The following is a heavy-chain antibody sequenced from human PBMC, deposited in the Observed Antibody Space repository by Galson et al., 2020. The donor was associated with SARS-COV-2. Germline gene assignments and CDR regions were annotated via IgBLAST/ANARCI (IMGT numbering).Heavy chain of an antibody. CDR3: ARGRYFDWLFHTAYYFDY. V-gene: IGHV1-8*01. J-gene: IGHJ4*02. CDR2: MNPNSGNT. D-gene: IGHD3-9*01. CDR1: GYTFTSYD. Sequence: GESLKISCKASGYTFTSYDINWVRQATGQGLEWMGWMNPNSGNTGYAQKFQGRVTMTRNTSISTAYMELSSLRSEDTAVYYCARGRYFDWLFHTAYYFDYWGQGTLVTVSS.